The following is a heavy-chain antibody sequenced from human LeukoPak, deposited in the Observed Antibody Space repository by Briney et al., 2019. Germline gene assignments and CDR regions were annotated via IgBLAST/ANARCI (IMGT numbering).Heavy chain of an antibody. V-gene: IGHV3-30*03. J-gene: IGHJ3*02. CDR3: AREELDIVVVVAAPGGFDI. D-gene: IGHD2-15*01. CDR1: GFTFSSYG. Sequence: GGSLRLSCAASGFTFSSYGMHWVRQAPGKGLEWVAVISYDGSNKYYADSVKGRFTISRDNSKNTLYLQMNSLRAEDTAVYYCAREELDIVVVVAAPGGFDIWGQGTMITVSS. CDR2: ISYDGSNK.